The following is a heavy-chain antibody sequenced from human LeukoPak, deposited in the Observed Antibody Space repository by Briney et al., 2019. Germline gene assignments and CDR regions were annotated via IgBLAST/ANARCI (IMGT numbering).Heavy chain of an antibody. D-gene: IGHD6-6*01. Sequence: PSETLSLTCAVYGGSFSGYYWSWIRQPPGKGLEWIGEINHSGSTNYNPSLKSRVTISVDTSKNQFSLKLSSVTAADTAVYYCASLGRSIAARSLYYYYMDVWGKGTTVTVPS. CDR3: ASLGRSIAARSLYYYYMDV. J-gene: IGHJ6*03. CDR2: INHSGST. CDR1: GGSFSGYY. V-gene: IGHV4-34*01.